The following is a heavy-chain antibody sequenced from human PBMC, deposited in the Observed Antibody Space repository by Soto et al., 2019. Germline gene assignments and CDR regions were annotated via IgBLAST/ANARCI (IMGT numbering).Heavy chain of an antibody. Sequence: QVQLVQSGAEVKKPGASVKVSCKASGYTFTGYYMHWVRQAPGQGLEWMGWINPNSGGTNYAQKFQGWVTITRDTSISTAYMELSRLRSDDTAVYYCERAHCGGHCYYGVDYWGQGTLVTVSS. CDR3: ERAHCGGHCYYGVDY. CDR2: INPNSGGT. CDR1: GYTFTGYY. V-gene: IGHV1-2*04. D-gene: IGHD2-21*02. J-gene: IGHJ4*02.